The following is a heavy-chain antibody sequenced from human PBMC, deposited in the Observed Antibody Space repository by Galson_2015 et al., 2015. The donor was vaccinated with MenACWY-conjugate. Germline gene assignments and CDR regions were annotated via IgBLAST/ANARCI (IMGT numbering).Heavy chain of an antibody. CDR1: GYTFTSSA. CDR2: INTDTGNP. J-gene: IGHJ4*02. V-gene: IGHV7-4-1*02. Sequence: SVKVSCKASGYTFTSSAMNWVRQAPGQGLEWMGWINTDTGNPTYAQGFTGRFVFSLDTSVSTAYLQISSLKAEDTAVYYCARSGGGYCSGGSCYHDYWGQGTLVTVSS. CDR3: ARSGGGYCSGGSCYHDY. D-gene: IGHD2-15*01.